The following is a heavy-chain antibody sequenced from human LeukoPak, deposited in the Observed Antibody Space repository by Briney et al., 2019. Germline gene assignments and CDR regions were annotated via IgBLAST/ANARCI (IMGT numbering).Heavy chain of an antibody. V-gene: IGHV4-30-4*01. J-gene: IGHJ4*02. CDR1: GGSISSGDYY. CDR3: ARGTREGWFGELADY. Sequence: KPSETLSLTCTVSGGSISSGDYYWSWIRQPPGKGLEWIGYIYYSGSTYYNPSLKSRVTISVDTSKNQFSLKLSSVTAADTAVYYCARGTREGWFGELADYWGQGTLVTVSS. CDR2: IYYSGST. D-gene: IGHD3-10*01.